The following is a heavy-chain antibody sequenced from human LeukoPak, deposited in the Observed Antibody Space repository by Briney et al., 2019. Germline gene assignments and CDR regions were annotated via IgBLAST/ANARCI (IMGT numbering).Heavy chain of an antibody. CDR3: TTSSGAVSTLSPSFGS. D-gene: IGHD3-10*01. CDR2: IKTDAEGASA. V-gene: IGHV3-15*01. J-gene: IGHJ4*02. Sequence: PGGSLRLSCAASGFTFSTAWMNWVRQAPGKGLEWIGRIKTDAEGASADYGLPVEGRFTLSRDDSKNTLSLQMNSLTYEDTAVYYCTTSSGAVSTLSPSFGSWGQGTLVTVSS. CDR1: GFTFSTAW.